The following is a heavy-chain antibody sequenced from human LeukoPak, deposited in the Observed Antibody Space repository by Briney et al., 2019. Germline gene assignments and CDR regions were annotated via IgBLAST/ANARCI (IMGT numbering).Heavy chain of an antibody. Sequence: SETLSLTCTASGASITSSTSFWGWIRQPPGTGLEWIGSIYYTGNTYYNPSLQSRVTLSVETSKNQFSLKLSSGTAADTAVYYCAKHRASGSYPRFYFDDWGQGTLVTFSS. V-gene: IGHV4-39*01. CDR3: AKHRASGSYPRFYFDD. J-gene: IGHJ4*02. CDR2: IYYTGNT. D-gene: IGHD1-26*01. CDR1: GASITSSTSF.